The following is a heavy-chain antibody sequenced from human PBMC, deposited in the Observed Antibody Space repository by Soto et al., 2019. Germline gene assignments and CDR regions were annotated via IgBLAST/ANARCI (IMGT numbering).Heavy chain of an antibody. CDR1: VFTFITYW. CDR3: ARDKEPINFWSGYAY. CDR2: IKQDGSET. J-gene: IGHJ4*02. V-gene: IGHV3-7*03. D-gene: IGHD3-3*01. Sequence: PGWSLRLSCASSVFTFITYWMNWVRQAPGKGLEWVASIKQDGSETYYVDSVKGRFTISRGNAKNSLYLQMNSLRAEDTAVFYCARDKEPINFWSGYAYWGQGTLVTVSS.